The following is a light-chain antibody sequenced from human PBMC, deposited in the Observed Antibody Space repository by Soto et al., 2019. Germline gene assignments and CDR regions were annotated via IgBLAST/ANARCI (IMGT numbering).Light chain of an antibody. J-gene: IGLJ1*01. V-gene: IGLV2-14*01. CDR2: DVS. Sequence: QSALTQPASVSGSPGQSITISCTGTSRDVGGYDYVSWYQQHPAKAPKLIIYDVSNRPSGVSNRFSGSKSGNTASLTISGLPAEDEADYYCSSYTTISPYVFGTGTKVTVL. CDR1: SRDVGGYDY. CDR3: SSYTTISPYV.